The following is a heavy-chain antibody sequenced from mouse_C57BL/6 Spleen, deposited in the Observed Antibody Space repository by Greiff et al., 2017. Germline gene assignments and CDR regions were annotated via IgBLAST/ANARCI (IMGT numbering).Heavy chain of an antibody. J-gene: IGHJ4*01. V-gene: IGHV1-81*01. CDR3: ARSGYYGSSYVGYAMDY. CDR2: IYPRSGNT. Sequence: VQLQQSGAELARPGASVKLSCKASGYTFTSYGISWVKQRTGQGLEWIGEIYPRSGNTYYNEKFKGKATPTADKSSSTAYMELRSLTSEDSAVYCCARSGYYGSSYVGYAMDYWGQGTSVTVSS. D-gene: IGHD1-1*01. CDR1: GYTFTSYG.